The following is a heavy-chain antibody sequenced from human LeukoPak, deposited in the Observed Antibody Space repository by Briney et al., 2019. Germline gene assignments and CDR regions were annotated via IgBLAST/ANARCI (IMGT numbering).Heavy chain of an antibody. D-gene: IGHD3-16*02. CDR1: GFTFSSYG. V-gene: IGHV3-33*08. J-gene: IGHJ4*02. Sequence: PGGSLRLSCAASGFTFSSYGIHWVRQAPGKGLEWVAVIWYDGTKKYYADSVKGRLTISRDNSKNTLYLEMNSLRAEDTAVYYCARDRAVRYFDYWGQGTLVTVSS. CDR2: IWYDGTKK. CDR3: ARDRAVRYFDY.